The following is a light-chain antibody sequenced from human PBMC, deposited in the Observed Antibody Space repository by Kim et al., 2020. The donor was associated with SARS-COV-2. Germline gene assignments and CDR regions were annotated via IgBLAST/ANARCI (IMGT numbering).Light chain of an antibody. V-gene: IGKV4-1*01. Sequence: DIVMTQSPDSLAVSLGERATINCKSSQSVLYSSNNKNYLAWYQQKPGQSPNLLIYWASTRESGVPDRFSGSGSGTDFTLTISSLQAEDVAVYYCLQYYTTPLTFGGGTKVDIK. CDR3: LQYYTTPLT. J-gene: IGKJ4*01. CDR2: WAS. CDR1: QSVLYSSNNKNY.